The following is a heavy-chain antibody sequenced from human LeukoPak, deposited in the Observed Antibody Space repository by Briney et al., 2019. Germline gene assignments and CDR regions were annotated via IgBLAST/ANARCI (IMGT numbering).Heavy chain of an antibody. J-gene: IGHJ4*02. CDR2: IYPGGSDT. D-gene: IGHD3-3*01. Sequence: GESLKISCKGAGYSFTSYWIGWVRQMPGKGLEWMGIIYPGGSDTRYSPSFQGQVTISADKSISTAYLQWSSLKASDTAMYYCARLNDFWSGYLDYWGQGTLVNVSS. CDR1: GYSFTSYW. V-gene: IGHV5-51*01. CDR3: ARLNDFWSGYLDY.